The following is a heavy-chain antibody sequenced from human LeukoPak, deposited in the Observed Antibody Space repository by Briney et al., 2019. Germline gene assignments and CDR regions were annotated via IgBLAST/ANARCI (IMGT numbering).Heavy chain of an antibody. CDR1: GFTFSSYW. J-gene: IGHJ4*02. CDR3: AREVMWGVAATDY. D-gene: IGHD2-15*01. Sequence: GGSLRLSCAASGFTFSSYWMHWVRHAPGKGLVRVSRINSDGSSTSYADSVKGRFTISRDNAKNTLYLQMNSLRAEDTAVYYCAREVMWGVAATDYWGQGTLVTVSS. V-gene: IGHV3-74*01. CDR2: INSDGSST.